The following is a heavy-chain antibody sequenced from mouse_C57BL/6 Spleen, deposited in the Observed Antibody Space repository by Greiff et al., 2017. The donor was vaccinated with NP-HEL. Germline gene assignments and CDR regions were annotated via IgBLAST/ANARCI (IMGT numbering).Heavy chain of an antibody. CDR2: IYPGSGNT. Sequence: VQGVESGPELVKPGASVKISCKASGYSFTSYCIHWVKQRPGQGLEWIGWIYPGSGNTKYNEKFKGKATLTADTSSSTAYMQLSSLTSEDSAVYYCAEGSGYEGGFAYWGQGTLVTVSA. J-gene: IGHJ3*01. D-gene: IGHD3-2*02. V-gene: IGHV1-66*01. CDR1: GYSFTSYC. CDR3: AEGSGYEGGFAY.